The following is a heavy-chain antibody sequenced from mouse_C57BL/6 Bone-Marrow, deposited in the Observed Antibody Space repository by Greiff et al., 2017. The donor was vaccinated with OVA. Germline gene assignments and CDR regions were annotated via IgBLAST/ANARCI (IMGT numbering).Heavy chain of an antibody. CDR2: INPNNGGT. CDR3: ARALYDGYYVPFAY. J-gene: IGHJ3*01. V-gene: IGHV1-26*01. CDR1: GYTFTDYY. D-gene: IGHD2-3*01. Sequence: EVQLQQSGPELVKPGASVKISCKASGYTFTDYYMNWVKQSHGKSLEWIGDINPNNGGTSYNQKFKGKATLTVDKSSSTAYKELRSLTSEDSAVYYCARALYDGYYVPFAYWGQGTLVTVSA.